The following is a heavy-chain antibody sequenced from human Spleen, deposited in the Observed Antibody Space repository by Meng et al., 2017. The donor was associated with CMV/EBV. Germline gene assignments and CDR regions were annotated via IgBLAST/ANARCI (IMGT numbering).Heavy chain of an antibody. Sequence: GGSLRLSCAASEFTFSSYWMSWVRQAPGKGLEWVSYISRSGTTIFYADSAQGRFIISRDDAKNSLYLQMSSLRAEDTAIYYCARTDYYDSGGPLWGRGTLVTVSS. V-gene: IGHV3-48*03. CDR1: EFTFSSYW. CDR3: ARTDYYDSGGPL. D-gene: IGHD3-22*01. CDR2: ISRSGTTI. J-gene: IGHJ4*02.